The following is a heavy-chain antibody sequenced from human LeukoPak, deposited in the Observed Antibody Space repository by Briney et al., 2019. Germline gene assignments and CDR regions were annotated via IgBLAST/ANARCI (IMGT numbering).Heavy chain of an antibody. CDR1: GFTFSSYA. D-gene: IGHD2-15*01. CDR3: AKDCSGGSCYFDY. J-gene: IGHJ4*02. CDR2: ISGSGGST. V-gene: IGHV3-23*01. Sequence: PGGSLRLSCAASGFTFSSYAISWVRQAPGKGLEWVSAISGSGGSTYYADSVKGRFTISRDNSKNTLYLQMNSLRAEDTAVYYCAKDCSGGSCYFDYWGQGTLVTVSS.